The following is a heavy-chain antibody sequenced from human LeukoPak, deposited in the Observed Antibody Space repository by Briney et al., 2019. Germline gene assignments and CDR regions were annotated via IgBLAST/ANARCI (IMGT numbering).Heavy chain of an antibody. D-gene: IGHD2-21*01. CDR1: GFTLDDYA. Sequence: PGGSLRLSCAASGFTLDDYAMHWVCQAPRGGVEWVSLISGDGGSTYYADSVKGRFTISRDNSKNSLYLQMNSLRTEDTALYYCAKDSVVRELDAFDIWGQGTMVTVSS. CDR2: ISGDGGST. CDR3: AKDSVVRELDAFDI. V-gene: IGHV3-43*02. J-gene: IGHJ3*02.